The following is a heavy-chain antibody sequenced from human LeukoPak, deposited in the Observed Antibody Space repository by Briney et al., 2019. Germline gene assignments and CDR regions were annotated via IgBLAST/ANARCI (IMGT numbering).Heavy chain of an antibody. Sequence: ASVKVSCKASGYTFTRYGISWVRQAPGQGLEWMGWISAYNGNTNYAQKLQGRVTMTTDTSTSTAYMELRSLGSDDTAVYYCARDREGSSGWYNKGDYWGQGTLVTVSS. CDR2: ISAYNGNT. CDR3: ARDREGSSGWYNKGDY. D-gene: IGHD6-19*01. V-gene: IGHV1-18*01. CDR1: GYTFTRYG. J-gene: IGHJ4*02.